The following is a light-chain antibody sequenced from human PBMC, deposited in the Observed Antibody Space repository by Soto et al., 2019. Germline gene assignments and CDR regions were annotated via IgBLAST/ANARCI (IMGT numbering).Light chain of an antibody. CDR2: AAS. CDR1: QRISSF. CDR3: KHYNIYSEA. J-gene: IGKJ1*01. V-gene: IGKV1-39*01. Sequence: DIQMTQSPSSLSAYVGDRVAITCRASQRISSFLNWYQQKPGKAPKVLIYAASTLQSGVPSRFSGSGSGTAFTLTISSLQPEDFATYYCKHYNIYSEAFGQGTKVDI.